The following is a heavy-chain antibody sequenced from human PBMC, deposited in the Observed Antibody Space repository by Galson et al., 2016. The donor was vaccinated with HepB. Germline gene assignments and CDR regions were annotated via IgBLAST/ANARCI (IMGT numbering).Heavy chain of an antibody. J-gene: IGHJ4*02. Sequence: APGKGLEWVANIKQDGRDKYYVDSVKGRFTISRDNAKNSLFLQMNRLRAEDTAVYYCAKAAYSGSYGFDYWGQGTLVTVSS. D-gene: IGHD1-26*01. V-gene: IGHV3-7*01. CDR2: IKQDGRDK. CDR3: AKAAYSGSYGFDY.